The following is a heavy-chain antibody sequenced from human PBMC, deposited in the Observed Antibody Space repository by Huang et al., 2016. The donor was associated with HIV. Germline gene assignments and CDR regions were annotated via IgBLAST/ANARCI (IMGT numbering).Heavy chain of an antibody. J-gene: IGHJ5*02. CDR2: INHSGST. CDR3: AREVMISFGGPFDP. CDR1: GGSFSGYY. V-gene: IGHV4-34*01. D-gene: IGHD3-16*01. Sequence: QVQLQQWGAGLLKPSETLSLTCAVYGGSFSGYYWNWIRQSPGKGLEWIGQINHSGSTNYNPSVDSRVTISVDTSKNQFSLKLTSLTAADTAVYYCAREVMISFGGPFDPWGHGNLVTISS.